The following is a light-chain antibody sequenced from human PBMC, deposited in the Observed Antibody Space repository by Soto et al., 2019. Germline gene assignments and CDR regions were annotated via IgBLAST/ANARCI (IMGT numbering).Light chain of an antibody. J-gene: IGLJ2*01. Sequence: QSVLTQPTSASGTPGQRVTISCSGSTSNIGSNYVYWYQHLPGTAPKLLIYTDNQRPSEVPDRFSGSKSGNSAYRAISGLRSEDEADDFCAPWDDNLRDYWVFGGGTKLTVL. CDR2: TDN. CDR1: TSNIGSNY. V-gene: IGLV1-47*02. CDR3: APWDDNLRDYWV.